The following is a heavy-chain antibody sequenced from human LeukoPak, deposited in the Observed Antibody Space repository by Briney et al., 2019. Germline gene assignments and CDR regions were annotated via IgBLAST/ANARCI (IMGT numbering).Heavy chain of an antibody. Sequence: PSETLSLTCAVYGGSFSGYYWSWIRQPPGKGLEGIGEINHSGSTNYNPSLKSRVTISVDTSKNRFSLKLSSVTAADTAVYYCARGLGRGSYISNAFDIWGQGTMVTVSS. D-gene: IGHD1-26*01. J-gene: IGHJ3*02. V-gene: IGHV4-34*01. CDR2: INHSGST. CDR1: GGSFSGYY. CDR3: ARGLGRGSYISNAFDI.